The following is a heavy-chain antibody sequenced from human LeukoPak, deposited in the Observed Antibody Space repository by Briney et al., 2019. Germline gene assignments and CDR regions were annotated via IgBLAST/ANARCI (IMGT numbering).Heavy chain of an antibody. D-gene: IGHD3-10*01. Sequence: PSETLSLTCTVSGGSISSYYWSWIRQPPGKGLEWIGYIYYSGSTNYNPSLKSRVTISVDKSKNQFSLKLSSVTAADTAVYYCARATLNPPQYGSAIEAAFDYWGQGTLVTVSS. CDR2: IYYSGST. CDR1: GGSISSYY. J-gene: IGHJ4*02. CDR3: ARATLNPPQYGSAIEAAFDY. V-gene: IGHV4-59*12.